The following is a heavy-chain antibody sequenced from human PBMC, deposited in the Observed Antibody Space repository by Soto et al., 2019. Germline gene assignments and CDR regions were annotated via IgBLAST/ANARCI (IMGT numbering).Heavy chain of an antibody. CDR1: GYGFTSYW. CDR3: ARHSGGTVTYQNWYFDL. D-gene: IGHD4-17*01. J-gene: IGHJ2*01. CDR2: IYPGDSDT. Sequence: GESLKISCKGSGYGFTSYWIGWVRQMPGKGLEWMGIIYPGDSDTRYSPSFQGQVTISADKSISTAYLQWSSLKASDTAMYYCARHSGGTVTYQNWYFDLWGRGTLVTVSS. V-gene: IGHV5-51*01.